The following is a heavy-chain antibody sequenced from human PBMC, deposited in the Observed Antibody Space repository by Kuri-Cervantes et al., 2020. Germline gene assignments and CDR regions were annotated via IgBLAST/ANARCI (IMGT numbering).Heavy chain of an antibody. V-gene: IGHV3-30*18. D-gene: IGHD6-19*01. J-gene: IGHJ4*02. Sequence: GGSLRLSCAASGFTFDDYAMHWVRQAPGKGLEWVAVISYDGSNKYYADPVKGRFTISRDNSKNTLYLQMNSLRAEDTAVYYCAKDSSYSSGWWLFDYWGQGTLVTVSS. CDR1: GFTFDDYA. CDR3: AKDSSYSSGWWLFDY. CDR2: ISYDGSNK.